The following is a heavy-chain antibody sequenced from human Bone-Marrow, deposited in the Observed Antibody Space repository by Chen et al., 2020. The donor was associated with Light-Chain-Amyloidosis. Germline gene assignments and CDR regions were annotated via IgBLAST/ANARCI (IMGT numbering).Heavy chain of an antibody. CDR1: GYTFPNYW. D-gene: IGHD5-12*01. V-gene: IGHV5-51*01. CDR2: IYPDDSDA. J-gene: IGHJ4*02. CDR3: ARRRDGYYFDY. Sequence: EVQLEQSGPEVKTPGESLKIPCKGSGYTFPNYWIGWVRHMPGKGLEWRVVIYPDDSDARYSPSVEGQVTISADKSTTTAYLEWRSIKDSDTDMYYCARRRDGYYFDYWGQGTLVTVSS.